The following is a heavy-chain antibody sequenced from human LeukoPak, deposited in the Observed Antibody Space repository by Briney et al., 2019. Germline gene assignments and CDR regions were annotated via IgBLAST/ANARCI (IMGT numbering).Heavy chain of an antibody. V-gene: IGHV5-10-1*01. J-gene: IGHJ4*02. CDR2: IDPSDSYT. Sequence: GESLKISCKGSGYSFTSYWISWVRQLPGKGLEWMGRIDPSDSYTNYSPSFQGHVTISADKSISTAYLQWSSLKASDTAMYYCARHPDLVATYDYWGQGTLVTVSS. CDR1: GYSFTSYW. D-gene: IGHD5-12*01. CDR3: ARHPDLVATYDY.